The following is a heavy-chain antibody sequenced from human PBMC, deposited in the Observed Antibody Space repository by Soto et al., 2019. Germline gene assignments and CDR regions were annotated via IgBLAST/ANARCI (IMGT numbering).Heavy chain of an antibody. Sequence: QVQLHQRGAGLLKPSETLSLTGAVSGESVSGQYWSWIRQPPGKGLEWVGEIIPTGSTTYNPSLKSRLSFSLDTSKNHFSLNLTSVSVADTAVYYCARGGISMAWNYYYYGMDVWGQGTTVTVSS. V-gene: IGHV4-34*01. CDR2: IIPTGST. CDR3: ARGGISMAWNYYYYGMDV. CDR1: GESVSGQY. J-gene: IGHJ6*02. D-gene: IGHD2-8*01.